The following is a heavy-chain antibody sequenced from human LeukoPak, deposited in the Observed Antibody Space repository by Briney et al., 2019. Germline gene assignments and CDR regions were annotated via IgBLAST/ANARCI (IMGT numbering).Heavy chain of an antibody. D-gene: IGHD2-2*02. V-gene: IGHV3-73*01. CDR3: TSPPAPKEHCSSTSCYTRGDYYYYYYMDV. Sequence: GGSLRLSCAASGFTFSGSAMHWVRQASGKGLEWVGRIRSKANSYATAYAASVKGRFTISRDDSKNTAYLQMNSLKTEDTAVYYCTSPPAPKEHCSSTSCYTRGDYYYYYYMDVWGKGTTVTVSS. CDR1: GFTFSGSA. CDR2: IRSKANSYAT. J-gene: IGHJ6*03.